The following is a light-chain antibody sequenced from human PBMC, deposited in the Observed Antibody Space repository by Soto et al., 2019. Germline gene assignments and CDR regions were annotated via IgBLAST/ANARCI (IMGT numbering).Light chain of an antibody. CDR3: QQYYSTPIT. CDR1: XXVLYSSXXXNX. Sequence: LGERXTIXCXXXXXVLYSSXXXNXLAWYQQKPGQPPKLLIYWASTRESGVPDRFSGSGSGTDFTLTISSLQAEDVAVYYCQQYYSTPITFGQGTRLEIK. CDR2: WAS. J-gene: IGKJ5*01. V-gene: IGKV4-1*01.